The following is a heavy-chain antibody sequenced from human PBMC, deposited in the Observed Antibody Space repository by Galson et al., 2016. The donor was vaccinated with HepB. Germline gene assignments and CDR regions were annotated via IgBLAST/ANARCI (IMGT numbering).Heavy chain of an antibody. D-gene: IGHD4-17*01. V-gene: IGHV1-18*01. Sequence: SVKVSCKASGYTFTSYGISWLRQAPGQGLEWMGWISAYDGNTNYAQEFQGRVTMTTDTSTRTAYMELMSLRSDDTAVFYCAKAGRTTVTTHPFDYWGQGTLVTVSS. CDR2: ISAYDGNT. CDR3: AKAGRTTVTTHPFDY. J-gene: IGHJ4*02. CDR1: GYTFTSYG.